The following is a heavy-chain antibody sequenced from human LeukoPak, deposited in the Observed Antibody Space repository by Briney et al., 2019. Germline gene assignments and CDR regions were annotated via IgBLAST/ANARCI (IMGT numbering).Heavy chain of an antibody. CDR3: AIWFGEPYYYYYYMDV. D-gene: IGHD3-10*01. CDR2: INHSGST. CDR1: GGSCSGYY. J-gene: IGHJ6*03. V-gene: IGHV4-34*01. Sequence: SETLSLTCAVYGGSCSGYYWSWIRQPPGKGLEWIGEINHSGSTNYNPSLKSRVTISVDTSKNQFSLKLSSVTAADTAVYYCAIWFGEPYYYYYYMDVWGKGTTVTVSS.